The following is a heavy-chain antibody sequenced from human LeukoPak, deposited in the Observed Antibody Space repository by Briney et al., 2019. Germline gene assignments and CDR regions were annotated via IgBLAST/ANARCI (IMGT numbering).Heavy chain of an antibody. CDR3: ARGVRPYYHDSSGYHKTYYYYYYMDV. J-gene: IGHJ6*03. CDR1: GYRFISYD. Sequence: ASVRISGKASGYRFISYDINWVRQATGQGLEWMGWMNPNSGNTGYAQKFQGRVTMTRNTSISTAYMELSSLRSEDTAVYYCARGVRPYYHDSSGYHKTYYYYYYMDVWGTGTTVTVSS. CDR2: MNPNSGNT. D-gene: IGHD3-22*01. V-gene: IGHV1-8*01.